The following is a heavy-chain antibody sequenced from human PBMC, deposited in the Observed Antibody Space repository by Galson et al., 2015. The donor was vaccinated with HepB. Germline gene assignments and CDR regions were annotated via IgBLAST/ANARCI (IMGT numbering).Heavy chain of an antibody. J-gene: IGHJ4*02. CDR1: GGTLSSYA. V-gene: IGHV1-69*01. D-gene: IGHD6-19*01. CDR3: ATFADSGWYSDY. Sequence: SCKASGGTLSSYAISWVRQAPGQGLEWMGGIIPIFGTAVYAQKFQGRVTITADESTSTAFMELSSLRSEDTAVYYCATFADSGWYSDYWGQGTLVTVSS. CDR2: IIPIFGTA.